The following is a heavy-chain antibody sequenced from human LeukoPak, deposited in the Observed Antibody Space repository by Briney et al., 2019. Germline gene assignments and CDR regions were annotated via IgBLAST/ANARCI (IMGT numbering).Heavy chain of an antibody. Sequence: GGSLRLSCVASGYTFSSYEMNWVRQAPGKGLEWVSYISSSGSIIYYADSVKGRFTISRDNAKNSLYLQMNSLRAEDTAVYYCARSTLTTVFDYWGQGTLVTVSS. CDR3: ARSTLTTVFDY. CDR1: GYTFSSYE. J-gene: IGHJ4*02. CDR2: ISSSGSII. V-gene: IGHV3-48*03. D-gene: IGHD4-17*01.